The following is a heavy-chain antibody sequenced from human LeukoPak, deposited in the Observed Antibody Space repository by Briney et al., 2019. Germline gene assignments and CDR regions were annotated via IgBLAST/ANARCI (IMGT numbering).Heavy chain of an antibody. CDR3: ARGVPAAIHYYYYGMDV. CDR2: IYPGDSDT. V-gene: IGHV5-51*01. D-gene: IGHD2-2*02. CDR1: GYSFTSYW. Sequence: HGESLKISCKGSGYSFTSYWIGWVRQMPGKGLEWMGIIYPGDSDTRYSPSFQGQVTISADKSISTAYLQWSSLKASDTAMYYCARGVPAAIHYYYYGMDVWGQGTTVTVSS. J-gene: IGHJ6*02.